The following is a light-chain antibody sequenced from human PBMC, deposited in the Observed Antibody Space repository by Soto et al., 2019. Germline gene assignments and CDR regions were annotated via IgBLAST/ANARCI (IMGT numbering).Light chain of an antibody. J-gene: IGKJ4*01. CDR2: GAS. CDR3: QQNNKWPPVT. V-gene: IGKV3-15*01. Sequence: EVVMTQSPATVSVSPGEGVTLSCRASQTISNDLAWYQQKPGQAPRLLIYGASTRATGVPARFSGGGSGTEFTLTISSLQSGDFAFYYCQQNNKWPPVTFGGGTKVEIK. CDR1: QTISND.